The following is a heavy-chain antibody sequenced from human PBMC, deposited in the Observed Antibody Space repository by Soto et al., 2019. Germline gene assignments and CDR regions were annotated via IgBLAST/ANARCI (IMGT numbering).Heavy chain of an antibody. CDR1: GYTFTSYD. CDR3: ARAGVRGMHV. V-gene: IGHV1-8*01. J-gene: IGHJ6*02. CDR2: MNPNSANT. Sequence: QVQLVQSGAEVKKPGASVKVSCKASGYTFTSYDINWVRQATGQGLEWMGWMNPNSANTGYAQKSQGSVTMNRNTSISTADMGLSSPRSEPMAAYYGARAGVRGMHVWRQGTTVTVSS.